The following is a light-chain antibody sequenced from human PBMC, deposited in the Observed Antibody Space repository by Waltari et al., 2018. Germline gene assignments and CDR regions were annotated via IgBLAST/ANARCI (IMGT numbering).Light chain of an antibody. V-gene: IGKV3-20*01. CDR2: AAS. CDR1: LRVSNY. CDR3: QNHERLPAT. Sequence: WRHSPDTLSLSPGERAPLSCRASLRVSNYLAWYQPRPGHARRLIIYAASTWATGVPERFSGSGFGTDFRLTISRLEAEDFAVYYCQNHERLPATFGQGTKVEIK. J-gene: IGKJ1*01.